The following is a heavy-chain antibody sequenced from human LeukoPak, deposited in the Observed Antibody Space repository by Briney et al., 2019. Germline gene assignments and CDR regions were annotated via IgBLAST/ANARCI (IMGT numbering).Heavy chain of an antibody. CDR2: IYYSGST. V-gene: IGHV4-59*08. D-gene: IGHD5-24*01. J-gene: IGHJ4*02. CDR1: GGSISSYY. Sequence: PSETLSLTCTVSGGSISSYYWSWIRQPPGKGLEWIGYIYYSGSTNYNPSLKSRVTISVDTSKNQFSLKLSSVTAADTAVYYCARRSSLATTPSGYYFDYWGQGTLVTVSS. CDR3: ARRSSLATTPSGYYFDY.